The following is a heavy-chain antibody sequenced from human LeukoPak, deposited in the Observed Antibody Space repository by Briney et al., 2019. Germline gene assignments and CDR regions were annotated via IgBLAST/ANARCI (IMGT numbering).Heavy chain of an antibody. D-gene: IGHD2-2*01. CDR2: ISSSSSYI. Sequence: GGSLRLSCAASGFTFSSYSMNWVRQAPGKGLEWVSSISSSSSYIYYADSVKGRFTIPRDNAKNSLYLQMNSLRAEDTAVYYCARDLLGYCSSTSCYHYYMDVWGKGTTVTVSS. J-gene: IGHJ6*03. CDR1: GFTFSSYS. CDR3: ARDLLGYCSSTSCYHYYMDV. V-gene: IGHV3-21*01.